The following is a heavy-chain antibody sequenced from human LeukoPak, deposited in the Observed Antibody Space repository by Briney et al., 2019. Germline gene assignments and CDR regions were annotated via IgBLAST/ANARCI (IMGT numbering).Heavy chain of an antibody. J-gene: IGHJ4*02. CDR1: GFTFSSYW. V-gene: IGHV3-74*01. Sequence: GGSLRLSCAASGFTFSSYWMHWVRQAPGKGLVWVSRINSDGSSTSYADSVKGRFTISRDNAKNTLYLQMNSLRAEDTAVYYCAIVVVDTAMVFDYWGQGTLVTVSS. CDR2: INSDGSST. CDR3: AIVVVDTAMVFDY. D-gene: IGHD5-18*01.